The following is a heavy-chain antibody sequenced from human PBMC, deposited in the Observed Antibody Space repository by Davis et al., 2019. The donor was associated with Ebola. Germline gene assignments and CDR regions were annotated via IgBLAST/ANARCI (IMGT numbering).Heavy chain of an antibody. D-gene: IGHD1-1*01. V-gene: IGHV1-3*01. J-gene: IGHJ3*02. CDR1: GYTFTSYA. CDR3: ARGDRDWNVFRI. Sequence: APVKVSCKASGYTFTSYAMHWVRQAPGQRLEWMGWINAGNGNTKYSQKFQGRVTITRDTSTSTAYMELRSLRSDDTAVYYCARGDRDWNVFRIWGQGTMVTVSS. CDR2: INAGNGNT.